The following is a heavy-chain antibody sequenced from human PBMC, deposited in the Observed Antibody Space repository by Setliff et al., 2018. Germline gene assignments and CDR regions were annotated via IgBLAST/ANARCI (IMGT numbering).Heavy chain of an antibody. Sequence: PWGSLRLSCAASGFTFSTCWMSWVRQAPGKGLEWVANIKQDGSEKYYVDSVKGRFSISRDNAKNSLYLQMNSLRAEDTAVYYCARDPLFDSWGQGTLVTVSS. V-gene: IGHV3-7*01. CDR3: ARDPLFDS. CDR1: GFTFSTCW. J-gene: IGHJ4*02. CDR2: IKQDGSEK.